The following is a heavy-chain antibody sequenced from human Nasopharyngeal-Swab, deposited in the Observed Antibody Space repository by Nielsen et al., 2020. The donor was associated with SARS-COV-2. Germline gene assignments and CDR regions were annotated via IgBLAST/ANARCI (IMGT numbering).Heavy chain of an antibody. CDR2: IYYSGST. Sequence: WSRQSPGKGLEWFGSIYYSGSTYYNPSLKSRVTISVDTSKNQFSLKLSSVTAADTAVYYCARHGTTVTRNYAFDIWGQGTMVTVSS. V-gene: IGHV4-39*01. CDR3: ARHGTTVTRNYAFDI. J-gene: IGHJ3*02. D-gene: IGHD4-17*01.